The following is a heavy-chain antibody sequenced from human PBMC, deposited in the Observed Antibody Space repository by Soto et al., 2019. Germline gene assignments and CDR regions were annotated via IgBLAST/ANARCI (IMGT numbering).Heavy chain of an antibody. V-gene: IGHV3-30-3*01. Sequence: PGGSLRLSCAASGFTFSSYAMHWVRQAPGKGLEWVAVISYDGSNKYYADSVKGRFTISRDNSKNTLYLQMNSLRAEDTAVYYCARDMTRSIADGMDGWGQGTTVTVAS. J-gene: IGHJ6*02. D-gene: IGHD6-6*01. CDR2: ISYDGSNK. CDR3: ARDMTRSIADGMDG. CDR1: GFTFSSYA.